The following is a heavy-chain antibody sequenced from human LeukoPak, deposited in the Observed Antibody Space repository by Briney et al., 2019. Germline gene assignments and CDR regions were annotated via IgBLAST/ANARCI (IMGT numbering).Heavy chain of an antibody. Sequence: GGSLRLSCEVSGLTFSNYAMSWVRQVPGKGLEWVSVISGGGDDTKTADSVKGRFTISRDNSKNTLYLQMNSLRAEDTAVYYCAKDLSSRKQLASDYWGQGTLVTVSS. CDR3: AKDLSSRKQLASDY. CDR1: GLTFSNYA. J-gene: IGHJ4*02. D-gene: IGHD6-6*01. CDR2: ISGGGDDT. V-gene: IGHV3-23*01.